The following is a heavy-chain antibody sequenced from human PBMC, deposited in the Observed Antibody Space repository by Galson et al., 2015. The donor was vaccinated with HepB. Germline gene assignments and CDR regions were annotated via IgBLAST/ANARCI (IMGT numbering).Heavy chain of an antibody. J-gene: IGHJ3*02. CDR3: ARKSVVGATKYDAFDI. Sequence: VKVSCKASGYTFTSYAMHWVRQAPGQRLEWMGWINAGNGNTKYSQKFQGRVTITRDTSASTAYMELSSLRSEDTAVYYCARKSVVGATKYDAFDIWGQGTMVTVSS. CDR1: GYTFTSYA. CDR2: INAGNGNT. V-gene: IGHV1-3*01. D-gene: IGHD1-26*01.